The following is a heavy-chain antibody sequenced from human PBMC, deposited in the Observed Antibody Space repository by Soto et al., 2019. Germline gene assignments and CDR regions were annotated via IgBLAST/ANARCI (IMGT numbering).Heavy chain of an antibody. V-gene: IGHV4-59*01. J-gene: IGHJ6*03. CDR2: IYYSGST. Sequence: QVQLQESGPGLVKPSETLSLTCTVSGGSISSYYWSWIRQPPGKGLEWIGYIYYSGSTNYNPSLKSRVTISVDTSKNQFSLKLSSVTAADTAVYYCARATREREWLWPGGYYMDVWGKGTTVTVSS. CDR1: GGSISSYY. D-gene: IGHD3-3*01. CDR3: ARATREREWLWPGGYYMDV.